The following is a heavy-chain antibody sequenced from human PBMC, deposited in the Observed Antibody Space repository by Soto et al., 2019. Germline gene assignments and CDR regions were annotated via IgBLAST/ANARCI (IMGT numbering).Heavy chain of an antibody. CDR2: ISAYNGNT. CDR1: GYTFTSYG. V-gene: IGHV1-18*01. J-gene: IGHJ6*03. D-gene: IGHD3-10*01. Sequence: QVQLVQSGAEVKKPGASVKVSCKASGYTFTSYGISWVRQAPGQGLERMGWISAYNGNTNYAQKLQGRVTMTTDTSTSTAYMELRSLRSDDTAVYYCARGRITMVRGVRGYYYMDVWGKVTTVTVSS. CDR3: ARGRITMVRGVRGYYYMDV.